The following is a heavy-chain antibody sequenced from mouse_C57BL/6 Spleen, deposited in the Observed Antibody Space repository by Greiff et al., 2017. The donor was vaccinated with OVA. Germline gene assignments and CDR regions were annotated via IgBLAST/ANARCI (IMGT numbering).Heavy chain of an antibody. CDR2: INPNNGGT. CDR1: GYTFTDYN. J-gene: IGHJ2*01. D-gene: IGHD1-1*01. CDR3: ARHGSSYFDD. Sequence: EVQLQQSGPELVKPGASVKIPCKASGYTFTDYNMDWVKQSHGKSLEWIGDINPNNGGTIYNQKFKGKATLTVDKSSSTAYMELRSLTSEDTAVYYCARHGSSYFDDWGQGTTLTVSS. V-gene: IGHV1-18*01.